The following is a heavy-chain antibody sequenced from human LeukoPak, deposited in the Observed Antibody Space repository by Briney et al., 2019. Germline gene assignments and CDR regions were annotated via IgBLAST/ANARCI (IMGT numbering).Heavy chain of an antibody. D-gene: IGHD6-13*01. CDR3: ARDRVRVTSAGTFFDY. Sequence: ETLSLTCAVYGGSFSGHYWSWVRQAPGKGLEWVSYISSSSSTIYYADSVKGRFTISRDNAKNSLYLQMNSLRAEDTAVYYCARDRVRVTSAGTFFDYWGQGTLVTVSS. J-gene: IGHJ4*02. V-gene: IGHV3-48*01. CDR2: ISSSSSTI. CDR1: GGSFSGHY.